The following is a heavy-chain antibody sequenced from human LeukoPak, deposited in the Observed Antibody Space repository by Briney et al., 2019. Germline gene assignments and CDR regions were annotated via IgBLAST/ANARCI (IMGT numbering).Heavy chain of an antibody. V-gene: IGHV4-34*01. CDR2: INHSGST. Sequence: SETLSLTCTVSGGSFSGYYWSWIRQPPGKGMEWIGEINHSGSTNYNPSLKSRVTISVDTSKNQFSLNLNSVTAADTAVYYCARGRGYNSFDYWGQGTLVTVSS. CDR1: GGSFSGYY. J-gene: IGHJ4*02. CDR3: ARGRGYNSFDY. D-gene: IGHD5-24*01.